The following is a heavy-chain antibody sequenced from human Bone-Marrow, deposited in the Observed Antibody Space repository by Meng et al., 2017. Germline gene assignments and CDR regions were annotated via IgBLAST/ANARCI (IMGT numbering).Heavy chain of an antibody. J-gene: IGHJ4*02. Sequence: QVQLQESGPGLVKPSQTLSLTCTVSGGSISSGDYYWSWIRQPPGKDLEWIGYIYNSGSTYYNPSLKSRVTISVDTSKNQSSLKLRFVTAADTAVYYCAREGRSHQVGVSVYWGQGNLVTVSS. CDR1: GGSISSGDYY. CDR2: IYNSGST. D-gene: IGHD2-21*01. CDR3: AREGRSHQVGVSVY. V-gene: IGHV4-30-4*01.